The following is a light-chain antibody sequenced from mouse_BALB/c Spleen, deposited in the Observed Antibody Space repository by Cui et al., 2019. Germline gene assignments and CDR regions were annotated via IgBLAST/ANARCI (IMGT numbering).Light chain of an antibody. V-gene: IGKV8-30*01. CDR2: WAS. CDR3: QQYYSWT. CDR1: QSLLYSSNQKNS. J-gene: IGKJ1*01. Sequence: DIVMSQSPSSLAASVGERVTMSCQSSQSLLYSSNQKNSLAWYQQKTGQSPKLLIYWASTWESGVPDSFTGSGSGTDFTLTSSSVKAEDLAVYYWQQYYSWTFGGGTKLEIK.